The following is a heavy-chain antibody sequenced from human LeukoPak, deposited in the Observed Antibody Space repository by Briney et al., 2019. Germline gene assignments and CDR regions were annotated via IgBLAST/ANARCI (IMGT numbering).Heavy chain of an antibody. CDR1: GGTFSSYA. CDR3: AGCLVRGVIIKGNWFDP. D-gene: IGHD3-10*01. Sequence: SVKVSCKASGGTFSSYAISWVRQAPGQRLEWMGGIIPIFGTANYAQKFQGRVTITADESTSTAYMELSSLRSEDTAVYYCAGCLVRGVIIKGNWFDPWGQGTLVTVSS. J-gene: IGHJ5*02. V-gene: IGHV1-69*01. CDR2: IIPIFGTA.